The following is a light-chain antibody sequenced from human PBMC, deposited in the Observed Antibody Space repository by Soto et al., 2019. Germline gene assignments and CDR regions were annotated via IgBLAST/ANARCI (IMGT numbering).Light chain of an antibody. CDR2: EVS. Sequence: QSALTQPASVSGSPGQSITISCTGTSSDVGGYNYVSWYQQHPGVAPKLIIYEVSNRPSGVSNRFSGSKSGNTASLTISGLQADDEAGYYCSSSTRSRTWVFGGGTKLTVL. V-gene: IGLV2-14*01. J-gene: IGLJ3*02. CDR1: SSDVGGYNY. CDR3: SSSTRSRTWV.